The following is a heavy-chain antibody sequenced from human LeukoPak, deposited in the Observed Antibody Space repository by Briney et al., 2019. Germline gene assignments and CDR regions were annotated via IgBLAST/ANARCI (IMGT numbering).Heavy chain of an antibody. CDR3: ARSPYGGSSDY. D-gene: IGHD5-12*01. J-gene: IGHJ4*02. CDR1: GFTFSDHY. CDR2: SRNKANSYTT. V-gene: IGHV3-72*01. Sequence: GRSLRLSCAPSGFTFSDHYMDWVRQAPGEGLEWVGRSRNKANSYTTEYAASVKGRFTTSRDDSKNSLYLQMSSLKTDDTAVYYCARSPYGGSSDYWGQGILVTVSS.